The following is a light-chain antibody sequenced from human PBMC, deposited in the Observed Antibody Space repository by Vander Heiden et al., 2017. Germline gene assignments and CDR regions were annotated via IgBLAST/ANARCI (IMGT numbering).Light chain of an antibody. J-gene: IGLJ3*02. Sequence: QSVLTQPPSVSGAPGQGVTIPCTGSRSNIGTGYDVHWYQQRPGTAPKLLIYYKNHRPSGVPARFSGSKSGTSVSLAITGLQAEDEADYYCQAYDSRVSGWVFGGGTRLTVL. CDR3: QAYDSRVSGWV. V-gene: IGLV1-40*01. CDR1: RSNIGTGYD. CDR2: YKN.